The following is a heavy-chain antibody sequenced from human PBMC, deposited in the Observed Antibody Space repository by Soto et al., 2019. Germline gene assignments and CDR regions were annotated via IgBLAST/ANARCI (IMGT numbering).Heavy chain of an antibody. CDR2: TYYNGDT. D-gene: IGHD6-19*01. CDR1: DDSFRGAEYY. J-gene: IGHJ4*02. CDR3: ARGPAYIDGWRTFDL. V-gene: IGHV4-61*08. Sequence: SETLSLTCTVSDDSFRGAEYYWSWIRQPLGKGPEWIGYTYYNGDTKYNPALRGRVTMSEDTSKNQFSLRLSSATAADTAVYFCARGPAYIDGWRTFDLWGRGILVTVS.